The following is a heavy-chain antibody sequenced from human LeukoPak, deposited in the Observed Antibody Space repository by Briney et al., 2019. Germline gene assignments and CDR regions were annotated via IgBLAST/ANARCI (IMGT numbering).Heavy chain of an antibody. V-gene: IGHV4-59*01. CDR2: IYYSGST. D-gene: IGHD4-17*01. Sequence: SETLSLTCTVSGGSISSYYWSWIRQPPGKGLEWIGYIYYSGSTNYNPSLKSRVTISVDTSKNQFSLKLSSVTAADTAVYYCARHGDYGGYWYFDLWGRGTLVTVTS. J-gene: IGHJ2*01. CDR1: GGSISSYY. CDR3: ARHGDYGGYWYFDL.